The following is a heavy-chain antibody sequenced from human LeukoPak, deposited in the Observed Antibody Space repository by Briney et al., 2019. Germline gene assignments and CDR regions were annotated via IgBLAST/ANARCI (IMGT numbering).Heavy chain of an antibody. CDR3: ARDHPYYDISGPRFDY. CDR1: GFTFSDYL. V-gene: IGHV3-7*01. D-gene: IGHD3-9*01. J-gene: IGHJ4*02. Sequence: GGSLRLSCAASGFTFSDYLMTWVRQAPGKGLEWVADIKADGSEKYYADSVRGRFTIIRDNAKNSLYLQMNSLRAEDTAVYYCARDHPYYDISGPRFDYWGQGTRVTVSS. CDR2: IKADGSEK.